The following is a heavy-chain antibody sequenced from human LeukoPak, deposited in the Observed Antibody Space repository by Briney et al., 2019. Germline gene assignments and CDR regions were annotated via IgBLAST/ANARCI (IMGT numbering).Heavy chain of an antibody. CDR2: INPNSGGT. Sequence: GASVKVSCKASGYTFTGYYMHWVRQAPGQGLEWMGWINPNSGGTNYAQKFQGRVTMTRDTSISTAYMELSSLRSEDTAVYYCARGLLVAGNILRALGYWGQGTLVTVSS. V-gene: IGHV1-2*02. J-gene: IGHJ4*02. D-gene: IGHD6-19*01. CDR1: GYTFTGYY. CDR3: ARGLLVAGNILRALGY.